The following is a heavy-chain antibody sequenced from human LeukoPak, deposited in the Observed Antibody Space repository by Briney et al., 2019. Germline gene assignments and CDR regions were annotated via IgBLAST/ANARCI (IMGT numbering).Heavy chain of an antibody. V-gene: IGHV3-7*01. D-gene: IGHD5-12*01. CDR2: INQDGRGR. CDR3: ARDDDGGYDPFDY. Sequence: GGSLRLSCAASGFTFSDNWMTWVRQAPGKGLEWVANINQDGRGRYYVDSVQGRFIISRDNAQNSVHLQMNSLRAEDTAVYYCARDDDGGYDPFDYWGQGTLVTVSS. J-gene: IGHJ4*02. CDR1: GFTFSDNW.